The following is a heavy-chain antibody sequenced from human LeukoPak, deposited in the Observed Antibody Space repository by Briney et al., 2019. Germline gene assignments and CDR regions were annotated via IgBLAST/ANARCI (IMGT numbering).Heavy chain of an antibody. Sequence: SETLSLTCTVSGGSISSSSYYWGWIRQPPGKGLEWIGSIYYSGSTYYNPSLKSRVTISVDTSKNQFSLKLNSVTAADTAVYYCAQSRAVGGGWFGELSSPAFDYWGQGTLVTVSS. D-gene: IGHD3-10*01. CDR2: IYYSGST. CDR3: AQSRAVGGGWFGELSSPAFDY. CDR1: GGSISSSSYY. J-gene: IGHJ4*02. V-gene: IGHV4-39*07.